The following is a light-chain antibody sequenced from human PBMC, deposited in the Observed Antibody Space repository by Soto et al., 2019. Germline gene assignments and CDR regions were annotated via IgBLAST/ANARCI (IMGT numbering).Light chain of an antibody. J-gene: IGKJ2*01. CDR2: DAS. V-gene: IGKV3-11*01. Sequence: EIVLTQSPATLSLSPGERAALSCRASQSVSRYLAWYQQKPGQAPRLLIYDASNRATGITARFSGSGSGTDFTLTIGSLEPEDFAVYYCQQRSNWPPGYTFGQGTKLEIK. CDR1: QSVSRY. CDR3: QQRSNWPPGYT.